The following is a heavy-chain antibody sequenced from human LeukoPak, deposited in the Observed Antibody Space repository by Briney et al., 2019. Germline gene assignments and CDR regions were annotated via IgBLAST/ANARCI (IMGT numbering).Heavy chain of an antibody. CDR3: ARKDYFDY. CDR2: INPNSGGT. Sequence: EASVKVSCKASGYTFTGYYMHWARQAPGQGLEWMGWINPNSGGTNYAQKFQGRVTMTRDTSISTAYMELSRLTSDDTAIYYCARKDYFDYWGQGTLVTVSS. CDR1: GYTFTGYY. V-gene: IGHV1-2*02. J-gene: IGHJ4*02.